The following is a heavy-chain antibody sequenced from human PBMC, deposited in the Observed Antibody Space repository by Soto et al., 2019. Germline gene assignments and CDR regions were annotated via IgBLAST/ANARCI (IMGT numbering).Heavy chain of an antibody. V-gene: IGHV4-59*01. CDR2: IYYSGST. CDR1: GGSISSYY. J-gene: IGHJ6*02. Sequence: QVQLQESGPGLVKPSETLSLTCTVSGGSISSYYWSWIRQPPGKGLEWIGYIYYSGSTNYNPSLQRRVTISVDTSKNQFSLKLSSVTAADTAVYYCARFSANTRYYYYGMDVWGQGTTVTVSS. CDR3: ARFSANTRYYYYGMDV.